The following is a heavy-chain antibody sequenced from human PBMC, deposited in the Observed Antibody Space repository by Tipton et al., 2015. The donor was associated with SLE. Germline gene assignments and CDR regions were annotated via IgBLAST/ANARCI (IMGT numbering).Heavy chain of an antibody. CDR3: AKGDGEDAFDI. V-gene: IGHV3-7*03. CDR2: IKQDGSEK. CDR1: GFTFSSYW. Sequence: GSLRLSCAASGFTFSSYWMSWVRQAPGKGLEWVANIKQDGSEKYYVDSVKGRFTISRDNSKNTLYLQMNSLRAEDTAVYYCAKGDGEDAFDIWGQGTMVTVSS. J-gene: IGHJ3*02.